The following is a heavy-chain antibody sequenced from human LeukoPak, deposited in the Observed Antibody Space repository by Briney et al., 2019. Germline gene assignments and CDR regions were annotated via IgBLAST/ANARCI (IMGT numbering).Heavy chain of an antibody. D-gene: IGHD3-10*01. Sequence: GGSLRLSCAASGFTFSSYAMSWVRQAPGKGLEWVSAISGSGGSTYYADSVKGRFTISRDNSKNTLYLQMNSLRAEDTALYYCAKDRAFGQFLWGNDYWGQGTLVTVSS. V-gene: IGHV3-23*01. CDR2: ISGSGGST. J-gene: IGHJ4*02. CDR1: GFTFSSYA. CDR3: AKDRAFGQFLWGNDY.